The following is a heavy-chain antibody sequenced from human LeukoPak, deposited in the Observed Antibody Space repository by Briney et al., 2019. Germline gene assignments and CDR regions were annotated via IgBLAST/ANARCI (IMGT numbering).Heavy chain of an antibody. D-gene: IGHD2-15*01. V-gene: IGHV3-23*01. CDR3: AKSVAPYCSGGSCFDAFDI. J-gene: IGHJ3*02. Sequence: GGSLRLSYAASGSTFSSYAMNWVRQAPGKGLEGVSAISHSGASTYYADSVKGRFTISRDNSKNTLYLQMTSLRAEDTAVYYCAKSVAPYCSGGSCFDAFDIWGQGTMVTVSS. CDR2: ISHSGAST. CDR1: GSTFSSYA.